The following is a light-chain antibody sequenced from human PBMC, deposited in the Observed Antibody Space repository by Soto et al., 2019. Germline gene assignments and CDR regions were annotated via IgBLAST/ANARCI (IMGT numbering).Light chain of an antibody. CDR1: QSISIY. CDR2: KAS. CDR3: QHYNTYPWT. V-gene: IGKV1-5*03. Sequence: IQMTQSPSSVSASVGDRVTVTCRAGQSISIYLNWYQQRPGKAPKLLIYKASTLKSGVPSRFSGSGSGTEFTLTISSLQPGDFATYYCQHYNTYPWTFGQGTKVDIK. J-gene: IGKJ1*01.